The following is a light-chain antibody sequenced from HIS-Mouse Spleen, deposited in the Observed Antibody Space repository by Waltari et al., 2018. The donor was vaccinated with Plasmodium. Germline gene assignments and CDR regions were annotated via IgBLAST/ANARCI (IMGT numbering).Light chain of an antibody. CDR2: EVS. CDR3: SSYAGSNNVV. V-gene: IGLV2-8*01. CDR1: SSDAGGYNY. J-gene: IGLJ2*01. Sequence: QSALTQPPSASGSPGQSVTISCTGTSSDAGGYNYVSWYQQPPGKAPTLMIYEVSKRPSGVPDRFSGSKSGNTASLTVSGLQAEDEADYYCSSYAGSNNVVFGGGTKLTVL.